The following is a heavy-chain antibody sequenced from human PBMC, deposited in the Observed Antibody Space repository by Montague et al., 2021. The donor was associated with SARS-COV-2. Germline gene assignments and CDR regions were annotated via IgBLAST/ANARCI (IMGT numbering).Heavy chain of an antibody. Sequence: SLRLSYAASGLTFSSYSMNWVRQAPGKGLEWVSSISRSSSYIYYADSVKGRFTISRDNAKNSLYLQMNSLRAEDTAVYFCATSYGSVVSYYYYGMDVWGQGTTVTVSS. CDR2: ISRSSSYI. V-gene: IGHV3-21*01. J-gene: IGHJ6*02. D-gene: IGHD5-18*01. CDR3: ATSYGSVVSYYYYGMDV. CDR1: GLTFSSYS.